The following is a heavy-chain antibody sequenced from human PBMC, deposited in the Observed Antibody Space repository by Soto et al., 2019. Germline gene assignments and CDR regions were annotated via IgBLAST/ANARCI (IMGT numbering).Heavy chain of an antibody. V-gene: IGHV4-31*03. D-gene: IGHD3-10*01. Sequence: KPSETLSLTCTVSGGSISSGGYYWSWIRQHPGKGLEWIGYIYYSGSTYYNPSLKSRVTISVDTSKNQFSLKLSSVTAADTAVYYCARDQDYYGSGINWFDPWGQGTLVTVSS. CDR3: ARDQDYYGSGINWFDP. CDR2: IYYSGST. J-gene: IGHJ5*02. CDR1: GGSISSGGYY.